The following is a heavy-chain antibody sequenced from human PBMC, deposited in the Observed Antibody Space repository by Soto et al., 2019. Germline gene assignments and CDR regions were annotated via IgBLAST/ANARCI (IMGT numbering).Heavy chain of an antibody. CDR3: ARKYCGGDCYPYYYYYYGMNV. CDR1: GFTFTGSA. CDR2: INPRGGST. D-gene: IGHD2-21*02. Sequence: ASVKVSCKASGFTFTGSAVHWARQAPRQGLEWMGIINPRGGSTSYAQKFQGRATMTRDTSTSTVYVELSSLRSEDTAVYFCARKYCGGDCYPYYYYYYGMNVGRQGSTDTVSS. V-gene: IGHV1-46*01. J-gene: IGHJ6*02.